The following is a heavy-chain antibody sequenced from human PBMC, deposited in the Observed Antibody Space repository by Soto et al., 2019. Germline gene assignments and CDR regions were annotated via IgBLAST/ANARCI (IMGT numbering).Heavy chain of an antibody. D-gene: IGHD3-10*01. J-gene: IGHJ6*02. CDR1: GGSFSGYY. V-gene: IGHV4-34*01. Sequence: SETLSLTCAVYGGSFSGYYWSWIRQPPGKGLEWIGEINHSGSTNYNPSLKSRVTISVDTSKNQFSLKLSSVTAADTAVYYCARSYYYGSGSDWYYGMDVWGQGATVTVSS. CDR2: INHSGST. CDR3: ARSYYYGSGSDWYYGMDV.